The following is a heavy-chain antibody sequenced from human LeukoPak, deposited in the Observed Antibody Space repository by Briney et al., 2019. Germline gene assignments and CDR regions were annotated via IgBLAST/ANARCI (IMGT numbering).Heavy chain of an antibody. CDR2: ISYDGSNK. J-gene: IGHJ3*02. CDR1: GFTFSSYA. D-gene: IGHD7-27*01. Sequence: GGSLRLSCAASGFTFSSYAMHWVRQAPGKGLEWVAVISYDGSNKYYADSVKGRFTISRDNSKNTLYLQMNSLRAEDTAVYYCARDLGDAFDIWGQGTMVTVSS. CDR3: ARDLGDAFDI. V-gene: IGHV3-30-3*01.